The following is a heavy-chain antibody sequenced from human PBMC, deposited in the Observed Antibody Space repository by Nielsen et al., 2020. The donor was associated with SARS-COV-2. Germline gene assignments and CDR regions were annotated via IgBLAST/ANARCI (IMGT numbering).Heavy chain of an antibody. CDR3: VRDFDSVAEVVVNRVDI. D-gene: IGHD3-22*01. CDR2: INPNSGGT. CDR1: GYTFTGYY. Sequence: ASVKVSCKASGYTFTGYYMHWVRQAPGQGLEWMGRINPNSGGTNYAQKFQGRVTMTRDTSISTAYMELSRLRSDDTAVYYCVRDFDSVAEVVVNRVDIWGQGTMVTVSS. J-gene: IGHJ3*02. V-gene: IGHV1-2*06.